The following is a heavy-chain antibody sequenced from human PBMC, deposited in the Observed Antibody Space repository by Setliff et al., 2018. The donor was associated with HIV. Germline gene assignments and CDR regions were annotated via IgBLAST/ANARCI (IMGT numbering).Heavy chain of an antibody. Sequence: ASVKVSCKASGGTFSSYPISWVRQAPGQGLEWVGWVSNEGDTNYAQKYQDRVTLTTDTTTTTAYMELRGLRSDDTAVYYCARDPRYTSVWFRNGGVDFWGQGTLVTVSS. J-gene: IGHJ4*02. D-gene: IGHD6-19*01. CDR3: ARDPRYTSVWFRNGGVDF. CDR1: GGTFSSYP. CDR2: VSNEGDT. V-gene: IGHV1-18*01.